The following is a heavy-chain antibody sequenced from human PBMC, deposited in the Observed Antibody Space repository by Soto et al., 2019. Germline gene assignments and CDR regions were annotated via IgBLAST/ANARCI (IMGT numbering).Heavy chain of an antibody. D-gene: IGHD3-16*01. V-gene: IGHV3-33*01. CDR1: GFTFSAYG. Sequence: QVQLVESGGGVVQPGRSLRLSCAASGFTFSAYGVHWVRQAPGKGLEWVAVIWSDGSNKYSTDSVKGRFTISRDNSKNTLYLEMNSVRGEDTAVYYCARERGRQGFYGMDVWGQGTTVTVSS. CDR2: IWSDGSNK. J-gene: IGHJ6*02. CDR3: ARERGRQGFYGMDV.